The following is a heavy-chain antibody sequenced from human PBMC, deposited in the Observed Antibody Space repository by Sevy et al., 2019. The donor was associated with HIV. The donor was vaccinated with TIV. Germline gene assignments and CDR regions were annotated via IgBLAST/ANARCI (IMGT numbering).Heavy chain of an antibody. Sequence: GGSLRLSCAASGLTVSSNHMGWIRQVPGKGLDWVSIINSGGNTNYADSVKGRFTISRDTSKNMVDLQMNSLRADDTAGYYCGRDREGEGAAFNIWGQGTMVTVSS. CDR2: INSGGNT. CDR3: GRDREGEGAAFNI. V-gene: IGHV3-53*01. J-gene: IGHJ3*02. CDR1: GLTVSSNH. D-gene: IGHD3-16*01.